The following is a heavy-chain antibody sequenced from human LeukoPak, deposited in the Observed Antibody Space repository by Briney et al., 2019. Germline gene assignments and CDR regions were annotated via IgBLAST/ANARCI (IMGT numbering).Heavy chain of an antibody. D-gene: IGHD2-2*01. CDR2: ISAYNGNT. V-gene: IGHV1-18*01. J-gene: IGHJ4*02. CDR1: GYTFTSYG. CDR3: ARGPPPYCSSTSCYLSASDY. Sequence: GASVKVSCKASGYTFTSYGISWVRQAPGQGLEWMGWISAYNGNTNYAQKLQGRVTMTTDTSTSTAYMELRSLRPDDTAVYYCARGPPPYCSSTSCYLSASDYWGQGTLVTVSS.